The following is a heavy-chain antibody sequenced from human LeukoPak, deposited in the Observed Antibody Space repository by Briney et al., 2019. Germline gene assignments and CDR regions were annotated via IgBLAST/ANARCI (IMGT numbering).Heavy chain of an antibody. CDR3: AREDSSWSVA. D-gene: IGHD6-13*01. CDR1: GFTFSSYW. Sequence: SGGSLRLSCAASGFTFSSYWMYWVRQAPGKGLVWVSRISTDGSSTSYADSVKGRFTIFRDNAKNTLYLQMNSLRVEDTAVYYCAREDSSWSVAWGQGTLVTVSS. CDR2: ISTDGSST. J-gene: IGHJ5*02. V-gene: IGHV3-74*01.